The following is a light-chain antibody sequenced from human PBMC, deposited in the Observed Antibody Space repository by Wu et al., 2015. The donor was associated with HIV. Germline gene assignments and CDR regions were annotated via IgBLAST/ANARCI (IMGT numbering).Light chain of an antibody. CDR2: GAS. Sequence: EIVLTQSPGTLSLSPGERVTLSCRASQSVSNRNLAWYQQKRGQPPRLLIYGASHRASGIPERFSGRVVGPVVTLIIDKVEPEDFALYYCQQEDNFGQGTKLEF. CDR1: QSVSNRN. J-gene: IGKJ2*01. CDR3: QQEDN. V-gene: IGKV3-20*01.